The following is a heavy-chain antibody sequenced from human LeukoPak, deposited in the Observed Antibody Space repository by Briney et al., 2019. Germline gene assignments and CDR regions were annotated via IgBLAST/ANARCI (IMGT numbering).Heavy chain of an antibody. D-gene: IGHD5-12*01. CDR3: AKDFSGYDYNLYAFDI. CDR1: GFTFSSYG. CDR2: ISYDGSNK. Sequence: PGRSLRLSCAASGFTFSSYGMHWVRQAPGKGLEWVAVISYDGSNKYYADSVKGRFTISGDNSKNTLYLQMNSLRAEDTAVYYCAKDFSGYDYNLYAFDIWGQGTMVTVSS. J-gene: IGHJ3*02. V-gene: IGHV3-30*18.